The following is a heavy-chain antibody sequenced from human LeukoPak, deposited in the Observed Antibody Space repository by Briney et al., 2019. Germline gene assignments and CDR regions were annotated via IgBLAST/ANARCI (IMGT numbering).Heavy chain of an antibody. V-gene: IGHV4-34*01. CDR2: INHSGST. CDR3: ARGNLLLWFGESSYNWFDP. J-gene: IGHJ5*02. Sequence: PSETLSLTCAVYGGSFSGYYWSWIRQPPGKGLEWIGEINHSGSTSYNPSLKSRVTISVDTSKNQFSLKLSSVTAADTAVYYCARGNLLLWFGESSYNWFDPWGQGTLVTVSS. D-gene: IGHD3-10*01. CDR1: GGSFSGYY.